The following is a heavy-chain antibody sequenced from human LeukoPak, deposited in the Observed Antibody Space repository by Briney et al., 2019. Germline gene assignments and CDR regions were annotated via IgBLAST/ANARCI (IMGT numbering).Heavy chain of an antibody. D-gene: IGHD4-17*01. CDR1: GFTFSSYA. J-gene: IGHJ4*02. CDR2: ISYDGSNK. V-gene: IGHV3-30-3*01. CDR3: ARDPAVTTFPYFDY. Sequence: GGSLRLYCAASGFTFSSYAMHWVRQAPGKGLVWVAVISYDGSNKYYADCVKGRFTISRDNSKNALYLQMSSLRAEDTAVYYCARDPAVTTFPYFDYWGQGTLVTVSS.